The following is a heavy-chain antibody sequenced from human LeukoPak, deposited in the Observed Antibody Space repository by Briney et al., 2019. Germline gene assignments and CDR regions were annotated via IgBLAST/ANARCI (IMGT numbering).Heavy chain of an antibody. CDR2: IYYSGST. CDR3: ARAPLRYYGSGSYYNDNWFDP. D-gene: IGHD3-10*01. V-gene: IGHV4-39*07. CDR1: GGSISSRSYY. J-gene: IGHJ5*02. Sequence: PSETLSLTCTVSGGSISSRSYYWGWIRQPPGKGLEWIGSIYYSGSTYYNPSLQSRVTMSVDTSKNQFSLKLSSVTAADTAVYYCARAPLRYYGSGSYYNDNWFDPWGQGTLVTVSS.